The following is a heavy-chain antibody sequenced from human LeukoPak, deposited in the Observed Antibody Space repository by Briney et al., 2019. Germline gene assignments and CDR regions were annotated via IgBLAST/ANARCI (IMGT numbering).Heavy chain of an antibody. CDR3: ARGGNYAPFDY. CDR2: ISNTGSPI. CDR1: GFTFRNEE. D-gene: IGHD1-26*01. Sequence: PRGSLRLSCVVSGFTFRNEEMNWVRQAPGKGLEWIAYISNTGSPIHYRDSVKGRFTISRDNARSSLFLQMNSLRPDDTAIYYCARGGNYAPFDYWGQGALVAVSS. J-gene: IGHJ4*02. V-gene: IGHV3-48*03.